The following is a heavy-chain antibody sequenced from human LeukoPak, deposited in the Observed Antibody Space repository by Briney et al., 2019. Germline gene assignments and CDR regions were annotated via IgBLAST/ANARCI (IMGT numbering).Heavy chain of an antibody. D-gene: IGHD5-12*01. Sequence: GGSLRLSCAASGFTFSSYTMNWVRQAPGKGLEWVSSISSSSLYIYYADSVKGRFTISRDNAKNSLYLQMNSLRAEDTAVYYCARDPGSGYEEHFDYWGQGTLVTVSS. V-gene: IGHV3-21*04. CDR1: GFTFSSYT. J-gene: IGHJ4*02. CDR2: ISSSSLYI. CDR3: ARDPGSGYEEHFDY.